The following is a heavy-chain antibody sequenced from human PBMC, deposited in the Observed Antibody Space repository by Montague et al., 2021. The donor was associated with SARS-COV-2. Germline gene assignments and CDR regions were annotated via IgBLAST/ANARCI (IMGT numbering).Heavy chain of an antibody. J-gene: IGHJ5*02. CDR3: ARENNWNLNGWFDP. D-gene: IGHD1-20*01. CDR2: IYYSGST. CDR1: GGSINSYY. Sequence: SETRSLTCTVSGGSINSYYWSWIRQPPGKGLEWIGYIYYSGSTNYNPSLKSRVTISVDTSKNQFSLKLSSVTAADTAVYYCARENNWNLNGWFDPWGQGTLVTVSS. V-gene: IGHV4-59*01.